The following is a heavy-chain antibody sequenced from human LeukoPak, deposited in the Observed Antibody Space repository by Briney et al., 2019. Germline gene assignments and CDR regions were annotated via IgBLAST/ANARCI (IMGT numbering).Heavy chain of an antibody. CDR1: GYTFTSYG. D-gene: IGHD2-2*03. Sequence: ASVKVSCKASGYTFTSYGISWVRQAPGQGLEWMGWISAYNGNTNYAQKLQGRVTMTTDTSTSTAYMELRSLRSDDTAVYYCARDIRVGYCSSTSCCFLDYWGQGTLVTVSS. J-gene: IGHJ4*02. V-gene: IGHV1-18*01. CDR3: ARDIRVGYCSSTSCCFLDY. CDR2: ISAYNGNT.